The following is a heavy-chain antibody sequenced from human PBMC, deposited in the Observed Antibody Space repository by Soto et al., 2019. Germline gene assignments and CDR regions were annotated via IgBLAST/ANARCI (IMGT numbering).Heavy chain of an antibody. D-gene: IGHD2-15*01. CDR1: GDTFTSYE. Sequence: ASVKVSCKXSGDTFTSYEINWVRQATGQGLEWMGWMNPNSGNTGYAQKFQGRVTMTRNTSISTGYMELSSLRSEDTAVYYCARLGYCSGGSCRRGNWFDPWGQGTLVTV. CDR3: ARLGYCSGGSCRRGNWFDP. CDR2: MNPNSGNT. J-gene: IGHJ5*02. V-gene: IGHV1-8*01.